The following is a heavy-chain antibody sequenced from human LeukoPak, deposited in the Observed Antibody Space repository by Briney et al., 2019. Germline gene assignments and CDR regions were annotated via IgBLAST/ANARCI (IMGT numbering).Heavy chain of an antibody. D-gene: IGHD2/OR15-2a*01. J-gene: IGHJ6*03. V-gene: IGHV3-13*01. CDR2: IDTAGDR. CDR3: ARGGSLYDASYYYFLDV. CDR1: GFTFRNYD. Sequence: GGSLRPSCAASGFTFRNYDMHWVRQASGKGLEWVSAIDTAGDRSYPVSVKGRFTISRENDKNSLFLQMNNLSAGDAAVYYCARGGSLYDASYYYFLDVWGKGTRVTDCS.